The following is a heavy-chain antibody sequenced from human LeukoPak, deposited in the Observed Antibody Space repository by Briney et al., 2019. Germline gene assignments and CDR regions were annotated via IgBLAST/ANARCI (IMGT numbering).Heavy chain of an antibody. J-gene: IGHJ3*02. Sequence: PSGGSLRLSCAASAFTLSIYVMGWVRQAPGKGLEWVSAISGSGGSTYYADSVKGRFTISRDNSKNTLYLQMNSLRAEDTAVYYCARAPEGYPAGFDIWGQGTMVTVSS. CDR2: ISGSGGST. D-gene: IGHD2-15*01. CDR3: ARAPEGYPAGFDI. CDR1: AFTLSIYV. V-gene: IGHV3-23*01.